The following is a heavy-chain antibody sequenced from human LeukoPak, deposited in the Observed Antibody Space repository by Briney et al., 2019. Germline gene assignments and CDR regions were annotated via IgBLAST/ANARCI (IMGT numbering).Heavy chain of an antibody. V-gene: IGHV1-18*01. CDR3: ARDRRPRWELPSDFDC. Sequence: GASVKVSCRASGYTFTNYGLSWVRQAPGQGLEWMGWISPYNANTNSAPKLQGRLTMTTHTSTSTAYMELRSLTSDDTAVYYCARDRRPRWELPSDFDCWGQGTLVTVSS. D-gene: IGHD1-26*01. CDR2: ISPYNANT. J-gene: IGHJ4*02. CDR1: GYTFTNYG.